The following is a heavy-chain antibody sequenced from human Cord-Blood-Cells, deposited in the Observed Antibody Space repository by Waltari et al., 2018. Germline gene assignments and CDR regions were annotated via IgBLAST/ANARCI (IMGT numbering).Heavy chain of an antibody. CDR3: ARDRSRVLMVYADAFDI. J-gene: IGHJ3*02. D-gene: IGHD2-8*01. V-gene: IGHV1-2*02. CDR2: INPNSGGT. CDR1: GYTFTAYY. Sequence: QVQLVQSGAEVKKPGASVQVSCTASGYTFTAYYLHWMRQAPGQGLEWMGWINPNSGGTNYAQKFQGRVTMTRDTSISTAYMELSRLRSDDTAVYYCARDRSRVLMVYADAFDIWGQGTMVTVSS.